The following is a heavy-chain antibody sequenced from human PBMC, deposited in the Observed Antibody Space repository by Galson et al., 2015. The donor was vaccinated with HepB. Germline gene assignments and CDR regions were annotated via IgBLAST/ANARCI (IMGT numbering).Heavy chain of an antibody. J-gene: IGHJ4*02. CDR2: ISSSSSTI. V-gene: IGHV3-48*02. Sequence: SLRLSCAASGFTFSSYSMNWVRQAPGKGLEWVSYISSSSSTIYYADSVKGRFTISRDNAKNSLYLQMNSLRDEDTAVYYCARALVEIYYDSGSYSPNDYWGQGTLVTVSS. D-gene: IGHD3-10*01. CDR1: GFTFSSYS. CDR3: ARALVEIYYDSGSYSPNDY.